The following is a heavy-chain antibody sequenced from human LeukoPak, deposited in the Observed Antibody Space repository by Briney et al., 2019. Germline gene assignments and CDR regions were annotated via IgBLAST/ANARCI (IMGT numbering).Heavy chain of an antibody. CDR2: ISGSGGST. J-gene: IGHJ4*02. D-gene: IGHD3-22*01. Sequence: PGGSLRLSCAASGFTFSSYAMSWVRQAPGKGLEWVSAISGSGGSTYYADSVKGRFTISRDNSKNTLYLQMNSLRAEDTAVYYCAKVHYYDSSGYYPYYFDYWGQGTLVTVSS. CDR1: GFTFSSYA. V-gene: IGHV3-23*01. CDR3: AKVHYYDSSGYYPYYFDY.